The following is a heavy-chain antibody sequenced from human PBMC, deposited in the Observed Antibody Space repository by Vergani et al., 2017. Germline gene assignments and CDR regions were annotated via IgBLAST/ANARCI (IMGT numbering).Heavy chain of an antibody. D-gene: IGHD4-17*01. CDR3: ARDWPRLRTLLNYYGMDV. Sequence: EVQLVESGGGLVKPGGSLRLSCAASGFTFSSYSVNWVRLAPGKGLEWVSSISSGSSYMYYADSGKGRFTLSGDNAKNALYLQMNSLRAENTAVYYWARDWPRLRTLLNYYGMDVWGQGTTVTVSS. CDR1: GFTFSSYS. CDR2: ISSGSSYM. J-gene: IGHJ6*02. V-gene: IGHV3-21*01.